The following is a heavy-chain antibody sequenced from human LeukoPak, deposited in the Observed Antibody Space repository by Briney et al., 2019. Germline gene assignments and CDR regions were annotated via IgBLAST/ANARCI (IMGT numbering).Heavy chain of an antibody. CDR2: ISYDGDNE. Sequence: GRSLRLSCAAAGFTFCNYAMHWVRLAPGKELEWLAVISYDGDNEDYADSVKGRFTISRDDSKNTLYLQMNSLTPEDTAFYYCARDNNGDYWGQGTLVTVSA. CDR1: GFTFCNYA. J-gene: IGHJ4*02. V-gene: IGHV3-30*04. D-gene: IGHD2-8*01. CDR3: ARDNNGDY.